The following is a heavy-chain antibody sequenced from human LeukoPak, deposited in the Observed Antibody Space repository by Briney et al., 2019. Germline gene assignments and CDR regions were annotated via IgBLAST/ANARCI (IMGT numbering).Heavy chain of an antibody. Sequence: SVKVSCKASGGTFSSYAISWVRQAPGQGLEWMGGIITIFDIANYAQKFQGRVTITTDESTSTAYMELSSLRSEDTAVYYCARRDNFISSPAAPKIESFFPLDYWGQGTLVTVSS. V-gene: IGHV1-69*05. J-gene: IGHJ4*02. CDR1: GGTFSSYA. CDR2: IITIFDIA. D-gene: IGHD6-6*01. CDR3: ARRDNFISSPAAPKIESFFPLDY.